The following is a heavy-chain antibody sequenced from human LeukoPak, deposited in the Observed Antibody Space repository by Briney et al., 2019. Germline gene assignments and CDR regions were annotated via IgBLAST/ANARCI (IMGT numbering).Heavy chain of an antibody. CDR3: ARVINRRSSSWYVIGY. D-gene: IGHD6-13*01. CDR1: GYTFTSYY. V-gene: IGHV1-46*01. J-gene: IGHJ4*02. CDR2: SNPSGGST. Sequence: GASVKVSCKASGYTFTSYYMHWVRQAPGQGLEWMGISNPSGGSTSYAQKFQGRVTMTRDMSTSTVYMELSSLRSEDTAVYYCARVINRRSSSWYVIGYWGQGTLVTVSS.